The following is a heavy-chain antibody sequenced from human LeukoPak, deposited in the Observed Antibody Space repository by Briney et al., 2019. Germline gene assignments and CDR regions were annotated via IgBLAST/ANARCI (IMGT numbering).Heavy chain of an antibody. CDR2: IYYSGST. V-gene: IGHV4-39*01. D-gene: IGHD3-22*01. CDR3: ARPTRDSSGFYGASDI. J-gene: IGHJ3*02. Sequence: SETLSLTCSVSGGSISSSGSYWGWIRQPPGKGLEWIGTIYYSGSTYYNPSLKSRVTISVDTSKDQFSLKLRSVTAADTAVYYCARPTRDSSGFYGASDIWGQGTMVTVSS. CDR1: GGSISSSGSY.